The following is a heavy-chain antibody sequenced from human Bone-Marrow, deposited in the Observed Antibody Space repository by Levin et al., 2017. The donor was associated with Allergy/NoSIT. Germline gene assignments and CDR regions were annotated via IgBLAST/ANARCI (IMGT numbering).Heavy chain of an antibody. J-gene: IGHJ6*02. Sequence: PGGSLRLSCVASGFTFSNFAMHWVRKAPGKGLEWVAIISYGGDSKYYVDSVKGRFTISRDDLKNTLYLQMSSLRVEDTAVYYCAKEGRSFTNYNYGMDVWGQGTTVTVSS. CDR3: AKEGRSFTNYNYGMDV. CDR1: GFTFSNFA. V-gene: IGHV3-30*18. CDR2: ISYGGDSK. D-gene: IGHD2-15*01.